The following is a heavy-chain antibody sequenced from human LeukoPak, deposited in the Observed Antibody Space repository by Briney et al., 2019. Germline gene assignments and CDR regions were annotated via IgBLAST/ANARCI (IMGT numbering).Heavy chain of an antibody. CDR1: GGSINSDF. CDR2: IHSSETT. V-gene: IGHV4-4*07. CDR3: ARLGDEWKQLQPFDY. Sequence: SETLSLTCSVSGGSINSDFWTWIRQPAGKGLEWIGRIHSSETTIYSPSLKSRVTMSLDMAKKQFSLKVTSVTAADTAVYYCARLGDEWKQLQPFDYWGQGTLVTVSS. D-gene: IGHD5-18*01. J-gene: IGHJ4*02.